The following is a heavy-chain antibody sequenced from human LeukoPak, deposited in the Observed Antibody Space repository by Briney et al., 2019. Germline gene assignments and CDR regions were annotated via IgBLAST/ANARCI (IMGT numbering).Heavy chain of an antibody. CDR2: INNGGSTT. J-gene: IGHJ4*02. V-gene: IGHV3-74*01. D-gene: IGHD3-10*01. CDR3: VRGGVTGSGTYYVLN. CDR1: GFTFSSYW. Sequence: GGSLRPSCAASGFTFSSYWMHWVRQVPGKGLVWVSRINNGGSTTRYADSVKGRFTITKDNAMKTVYLQMTSLRAEDTAVYYCVRGGVTGSGTYYVLNWGQGTLITVSS.